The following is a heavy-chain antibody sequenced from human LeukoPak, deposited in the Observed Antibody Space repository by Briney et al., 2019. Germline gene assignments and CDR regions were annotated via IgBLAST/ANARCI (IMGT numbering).Heavy chain of an antibody. Sequence: PSQSLSLTCSLSCPSLSIYYGNWVRHHPGKRPERIRQIYYSGGTKYNPSLQSRVTISVDTSKTQFSLKLSSVTAADTAVHYCARDPEFDGGHGFDHWVQGTLVTVSS. CDR1: CPSLSIYY. V-gene: IGHV4-59*01. D-gene: IGHD4-23*01. J-gene: IGHJ4*02. CDR3: ARDPEFDGGHGFDH. CDR2: IYYSGGT.